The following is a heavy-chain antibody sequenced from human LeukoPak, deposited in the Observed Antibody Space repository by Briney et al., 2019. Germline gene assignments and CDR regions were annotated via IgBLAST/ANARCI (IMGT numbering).Heavy chain of an antibody. Sequence: SQTLSLTCVISGDNVSTNGAAWNWIRQSPSRGLEWLGRTYHRSKWYTDYALSVKNRISINPDTSKNQLSLQLNSVTPEDTAVYYCVRTPSSSWYAWFDPWGQGTLVTVSS. CDR2: TYHRSKWYT. CDR3: VRTPSSSWYAWFDP. D-gene: IGHD6-13*01. V-gene: IGHV6-1*01. CDR1: GDNVSTNGAA. J-gene: IGHJ5*02.